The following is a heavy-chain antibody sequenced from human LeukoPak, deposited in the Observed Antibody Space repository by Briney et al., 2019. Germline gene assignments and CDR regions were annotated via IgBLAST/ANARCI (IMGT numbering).Heavy chain of an antibody. CDR1: GGSFSGYY. CDR3: ARHRIPTYVYSGSSPFDY. V-gene: IGHV4-34*01. CDR2: INHSGST. Sequence: SETLSLTCAVYGGSFSGYYWSWIRQPPGKGLEWIGEINHSGSTNYNPSLKSRVTISVDTSKNQFSLKLSSVTAADTAAYYCARHRIPTYVYSGSSPFDYWGQGTLVTVSS. J-gene: IGHJ4*02. D-gene: IGHD1-26*01.